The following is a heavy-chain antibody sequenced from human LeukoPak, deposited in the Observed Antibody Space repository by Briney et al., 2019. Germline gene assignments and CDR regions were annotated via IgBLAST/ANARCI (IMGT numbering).Heavy chain of an antibody. D-gene: IGHD2-2*01. CDR1: GGTFSSYT. CDR2: IIPILGIA. J-gene: IGHJ5*02. V-gene: IGHV1-69*02. CDR3: ARVGLSRGTDIVVVPAAPGGWFDP. Sequence: SVKVSCKASGGTFSSYTISWVRQAPGQGLEWMGRIIPILGIANYAQKFQGRVTITADKSTSTAYMELSSLRSEDTAVYYCARVGLSRGTDIVVVPAAPGGWFDPWGQGTLVTVSS.